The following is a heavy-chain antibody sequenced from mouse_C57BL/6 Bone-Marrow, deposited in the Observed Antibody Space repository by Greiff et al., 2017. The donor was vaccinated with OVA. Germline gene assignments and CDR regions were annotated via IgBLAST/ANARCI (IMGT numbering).Heavy chain of an antibody. D-gene: IGHD1-1*01. Sequence: QVQLQQPGAELVKPGASVKMSCKASGYTFTSYWITWVKQRPGQGLEWIGDIHPGSGSTNYNEKFKSKATLTVDTSSSTAYMQLSSLTSEDSAVYYCARRGYYGSSYGGFYFDYWGQGTTLTVSS. CDR1: GYTFTSYW. CDR3: ARRGYYGSSYGGFYFDY. CDR2: IHPGSGST. V-gene: IGHV1-55*01. J-gene: IGHJ2*01.